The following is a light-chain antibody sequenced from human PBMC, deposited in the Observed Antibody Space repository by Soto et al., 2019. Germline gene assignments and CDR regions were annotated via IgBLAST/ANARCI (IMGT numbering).Light chain of an antibody. J-gene: IGKJ1*01. CDR1: QSISNW. V-gene: IGKV1-5*01. CDR3: QQYSSYST. CDR2: DAS. Sequence: DIQMTQSPSSLSASVGDRVTITCRASQSISNWLAWYQQKPGKAPKLLIYDASTLESGVPSRFSGGGFGTDFTLTISGLQPDDFATYYCQQYSSYSTFGQGTKVEMK.